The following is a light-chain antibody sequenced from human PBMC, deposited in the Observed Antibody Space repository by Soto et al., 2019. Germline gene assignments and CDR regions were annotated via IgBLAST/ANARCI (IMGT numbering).Light chain of an antibody. J-gene: IGKJ4*01. CDR3: QKYNSAPLT. V-gene: IGKV1-27*01. CDR1: QGIGVY. Sequence: DIQMTQSPSSLSASLGDRVTITCWASQGIGVYLAWFQQKPGKVPRLLIYAASALQSGVPSRFSGGGSGTDFTLTINSLQPEDVATYYCQKYNSAPLTFGGGTKVEIK. CDR2: AAS.